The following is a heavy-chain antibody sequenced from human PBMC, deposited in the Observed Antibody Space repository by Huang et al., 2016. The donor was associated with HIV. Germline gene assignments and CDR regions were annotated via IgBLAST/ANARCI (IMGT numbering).Heavy chain of an antibody. D-gene: IGHD3-22*01. CDR3: VRSTSGYYYRTDY. Sequence: EVQLAPSGPEVKKPGESLKISCKGSGFSFTNYWIGWVSQMPGKGLEWMWITFPGDSYTKYSPPSQGQVTISADKSISTAYLQWSSLKASDTAMYYCVRSTSGYYYRTDYWGQGTLVTVSS. CDR2: TFPGDSYT. J-gene: IGHJ4*02. V-gene: IGHV5-51*01. CDR1: GFSFTNYW.